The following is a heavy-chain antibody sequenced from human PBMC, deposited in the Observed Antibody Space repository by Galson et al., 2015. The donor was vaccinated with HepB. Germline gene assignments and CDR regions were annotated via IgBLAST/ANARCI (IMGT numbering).Heavy chain of an antibody. CDR1: GFTFSTYS. CDR3: ARDRYGSY. Sequence: SLRLSCAASGFTFSTYSMNRVRQAPGKGLEWVSYISSSGTIYYADSVKGRFTISRDNAKNSLYLQMNSLRAEDTAVYYCARDRYGSYWGQGTLVTVSS. CDR2: ISSSGTI. V-gene: IGHV3-48*01. D-gene: IGHD5-18*01. J-gene: IGHJ4*02.